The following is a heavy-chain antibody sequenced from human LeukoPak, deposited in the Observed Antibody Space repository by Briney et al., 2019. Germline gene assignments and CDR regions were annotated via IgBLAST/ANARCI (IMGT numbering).Heavy chain of an antibody. CDR2: IYYSGST. J-gene: IGHJ6*02. V-gene: IGHV4-59*01. CDR3: ARDLGRGATRLRAGMDV. D-gene: IGHD1-26*01. Sequence: SETLSLTCTVSGGSISSYYWSWIRQPPGKGLEWIGYIYYSGSTNYNPSLKSRVTISVDTSKNQFSLKLSSVTAADTAVYYCARDLGRGATRLRAGMDVWGQGTTVTVSS. CDR1: GGSISSYY.